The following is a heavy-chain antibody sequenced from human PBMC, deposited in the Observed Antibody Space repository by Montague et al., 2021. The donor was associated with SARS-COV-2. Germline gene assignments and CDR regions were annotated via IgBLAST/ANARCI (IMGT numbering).Heavy chain of an antibody. CDR3: ATESLGYCSSTSCYGPHYGMDV. V-gene: IGHV4-31*03. CDR2: IYYSGST. J-gene: IGHJ6*02. Sequence: TLSLTCTVSGGSISSGGYYWSWIRPHPGKGLEWIGYIYYSGSTYYNPSLKSRVTISVDTSKNQFSLKLSSVTAADTAVYYCATESLGYCSSTSCYGPHYGMDVWGQGTTVTVSS. D-gene: IGHD2-2*01. CDR1: GGSISSGGYY.